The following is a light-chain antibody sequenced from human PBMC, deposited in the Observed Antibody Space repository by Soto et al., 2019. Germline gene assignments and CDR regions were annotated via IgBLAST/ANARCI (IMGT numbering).Light chain of an antibody. CDR2: KAS. CDR1: QSISSW. V-gene: IGKV1-5*03. CDR3: QQYNSYSPTT. Sequence: DIQMTQSPSTLSASVGDRVTITCRASQSISSWLAWYQQKPGKAPKLLIYKASSLESGVPSRFSGSGSWTEFTLTISSLQPDYFATYYCQQYNSYSPTTFRQGIRLEIK. J-gene: IGKJ5*01.